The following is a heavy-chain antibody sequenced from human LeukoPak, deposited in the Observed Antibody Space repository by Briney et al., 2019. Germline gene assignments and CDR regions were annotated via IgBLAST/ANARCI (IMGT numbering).Heavy chain of an antibody. V-gene: IGHV4-59*01. Sequence: SETLSLTCTVSGGSISSYYWSWIRQPPGKGLEWIACIYYGGGSNYNPSLKSRVTIPVDTSKNQFSLNLSSVTAADTAVYYCARASYLPGYFDYWGQGTLVPVSS. CDR1: GGSISSYY. CDR2: IYYGGGS. J-gene: IGHJ4*02. CDR3: ARASYLPGYFDY. D-gene: IGHD2-2*01.